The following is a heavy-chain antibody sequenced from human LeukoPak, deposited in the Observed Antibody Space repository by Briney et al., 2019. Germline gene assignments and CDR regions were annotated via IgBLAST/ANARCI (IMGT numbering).Heavy chain of an antibody. J-gene: IGHJ4*02. V-gene: IGHV1-69*13. CDR3: AREWELLLYYFDY. Sequence: ASVKVSCKASGGTFSSYAISWVRQAPGQGLEWMGGIIPIFGTANYAQKFQGRVTITADESTSTAYMELSSLRSEDTAVYYCAREWELLLYYFDYWGQGTLVTVSS. CDR2: IIPIFGTA. D-gene: IGHD1-26*01. CDR1: GGTFSSYA.